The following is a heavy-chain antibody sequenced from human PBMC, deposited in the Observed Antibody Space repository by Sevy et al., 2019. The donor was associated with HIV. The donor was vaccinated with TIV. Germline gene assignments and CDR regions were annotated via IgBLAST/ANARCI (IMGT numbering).Heavy chain of an antibody. CDR2: INQDGSEI. V-gene: IGHV3-7*01. CDR3: ARAMGV. CDR1: GISISSHW. Sequence: GESLKISCVGSGISISSHWMNWVRQSPGKGLEWEANINQDGSEIYHVDSVKGRFTISRENAKNSGYLQMHSLRVEDSGVYYCARAMGVWGQGTTVTVSS. J-gene: IGHJ6*02.